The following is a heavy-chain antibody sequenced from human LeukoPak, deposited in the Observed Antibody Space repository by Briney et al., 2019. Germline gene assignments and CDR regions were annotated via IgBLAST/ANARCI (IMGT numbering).Heavy chain of an antibody. CDR3: ARLWTTVTNPYFDY. V-gene: IGHV5-51*01. CDR2: IYPGDSDT. D-gene: IGHD4-17*01. CDR1: GYSFTSYW. J-gene: IGHJ4*02. Sequence: GEALKISCKGSGYSFTSYWIGWVRQLPGKGLEWMGIIYPGDSDTRYSPSFQGQVTISADKSISTAYLQWSSLKASDTAMYYCARLWTTVTNPYFDYWGQGTLVTVSS.